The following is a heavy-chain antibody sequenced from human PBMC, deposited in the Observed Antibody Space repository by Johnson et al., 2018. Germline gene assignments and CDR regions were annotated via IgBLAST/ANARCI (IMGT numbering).Heavy chain of an antibody. V-gene: IGHV3-9*01. CDR2: INWNSGNI. CDR3: AKDAYSSSPANEGYFQH. Sequence: EVQLLESGGGLVQPGRSLRLSCAASGFTFDDYAMHWVRQAPGKGLEWVSGINWNSGNIGYADSVKGRFTISRDNAKNSLYLQMNSLRAEETALYYCAKDAYSSSPANEGYFQHWGQGTLVTVSS. J-gene: IGHJ1*01. D-gene: IGHD6-6*01. CDR1: GFTFDDYA.